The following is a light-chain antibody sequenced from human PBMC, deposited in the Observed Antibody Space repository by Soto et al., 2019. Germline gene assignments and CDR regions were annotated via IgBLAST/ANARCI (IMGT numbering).Light chain of an antibody. CDR1: QSVSSSY. J-gene: IGKJ1*01. V-gene: IGKV3-20*01. CDR3: QQYGSSPPT. Sequence: EIELTPSPVTLYLSPGARASLSCRASQSVSSSYLAGYQQIPGQAPRLLINDASRRATGIPDRFSGSGAGTDFTLTISRLEPEDVSVYYCQQYGSSPPTFGQGTKVDIK. CDR2: DAS.